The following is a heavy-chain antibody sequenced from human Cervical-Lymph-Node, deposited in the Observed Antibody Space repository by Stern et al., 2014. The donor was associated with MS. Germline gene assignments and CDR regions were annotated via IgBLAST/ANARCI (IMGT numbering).Heavy chain of an antibody. CDR2: IRSRRSNI. D-gene: IGHD6-19*01. CDR3: ARDLAYSSGWGYFDY. CDR1: GFTFRDYY. J-gene: IGHJ4*02. Sequence: AQLVESGGGLVKPGGSLRLSCAASGFTFRDYYMSWIRQAPGKGLEWVSYIRSRRSNIYYADSVKGPFNISRDNAQTSLYLQMNSLRAEDTAVYYCARDLAYSSGWGYFDYWGQGTLVTVSS. V-gene: IGHV3-11*01.